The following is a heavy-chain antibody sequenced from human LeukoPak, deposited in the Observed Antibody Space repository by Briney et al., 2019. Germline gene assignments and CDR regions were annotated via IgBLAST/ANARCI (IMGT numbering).Heavy chain of an antibody. J-gene: IGHJ4*02. Sequence: GGSLRLSCAASGFTFSSYAMNWVRQAPGKGLQWVSALSGSGGSTYYADSVKGRFTIFRDNSKNTTYLQMNSLRAEDTAVYYCAKGSMGRGPDYWGQGTLVTVSS. V-gene: IGHV3-23*01. CDR1: GFTFSSYA. D-gene: IGHD3-10*01. CDR2: LSGSGGST. CDR3: AKGSMGRGPDY.